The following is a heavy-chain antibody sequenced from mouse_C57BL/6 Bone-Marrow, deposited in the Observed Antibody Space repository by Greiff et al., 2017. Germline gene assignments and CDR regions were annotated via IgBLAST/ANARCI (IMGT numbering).Heavy chain of an antibody. CDR3: ARRGTYLRYFDV. CDR2: ISSGGSYT. V-gene: IGHV5-6*01. CDR1: GFTFSSYG. Sequence: EVQGVESGGDLVKPGGSLKLSCAASGFTFSSYGMSWVRQTPDKRLEWVATISSGGSYTYYPDSVKGRFTISRDNAKNTLYLQMSSLKSEDTAMYYCARRGTYLRYFDVWGTATTVTVSS. D-gene: IGHD5-1*01. J-gene: IGHJ1*03.